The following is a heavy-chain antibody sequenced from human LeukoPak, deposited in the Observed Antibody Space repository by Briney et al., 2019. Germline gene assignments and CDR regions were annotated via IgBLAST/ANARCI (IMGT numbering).Heavy chain of an antibody. Sequence: ASVKVSCKASGYTFTGYYMHWVRQAPGQGLEWMGGIIPIFGTANYAQKLQGRVTMTTDTSTSTAYMELRSLRSDDTAVYYCAREVGAPRRGWFDPWGQGTLVTVSS. CDR1: GYTFTGYY. J-gene: IGHJ5*02. D-gene: IGHD1-26*01. CDR2: IIPIFGTA. CDR3: AREVGAPRRGWFDP. V-gene: IGHV1-18*04.